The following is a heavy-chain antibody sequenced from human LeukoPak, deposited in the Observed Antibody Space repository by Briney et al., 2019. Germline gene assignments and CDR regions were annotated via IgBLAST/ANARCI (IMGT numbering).Heavy chain of an antibody. J-gene: IGHJ6*02. D-gene: IGHD6-13*01. CDR3: ARGQPPSYYDMDV. Sequence: SLRLSCAASGFTFSSYGMHWVRQAPGKGLEWVAVIWYDGSNKYYADSVKDRFTISRDNSKNTLYLQMNSLRAEDTALYYCARGQPPSYYDMDVWGQGTTVTVSS. CDR1: GFTFSSYG. CDR2: IWYDGSNK. V-gene: IGHV3-33*01.